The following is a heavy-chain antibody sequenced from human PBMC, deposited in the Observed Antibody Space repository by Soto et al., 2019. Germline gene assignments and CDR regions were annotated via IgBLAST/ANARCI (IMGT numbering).Heavy chain of an antibody. V-gene: IGHV1-69*12. CDR2: IIPIFGTA. J-gene: IGHJ5*02. Sequence: QVQLVQSGAEVKKPGSSVKVSCKASGGTFSSYAISWVRQAPGQGLEWMGEIIPIFGTANYAQKFQGRVTITADESTSTSYMELSSLRSEDTAVYYCARARGPSSGYYPYWFDPWGQGTLVTVSS. CDR3: ARARGPSSGYYPYWFDP. CDR1: GGTFSSYA. D-gene: IGHD3-22*01.